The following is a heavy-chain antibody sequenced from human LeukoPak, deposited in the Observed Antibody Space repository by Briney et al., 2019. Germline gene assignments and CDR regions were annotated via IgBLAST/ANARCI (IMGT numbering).Heavy chain of an antibody. CDR2: IFSSGPT. Sequence: GGSLRLSCAASGFNVSNNYMNWVRQAPGKGLEWVSVIFSSGPTYYAVSVKGRFTISRDTSKNALYLQMNSLRAEDTAVYYCAISGLGFGEFRGLDYWGQGTLVTVSS. CDR3: AISGLGFGEFRGLDY. CDR1: GFNVSNNY. D-gene: IGHD3-10*01. J-gene: IGHJ4*02. V-gene: IGHV3-53*01.